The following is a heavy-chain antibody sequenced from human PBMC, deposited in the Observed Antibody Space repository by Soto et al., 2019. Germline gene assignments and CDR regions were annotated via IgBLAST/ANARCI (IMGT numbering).Heavy chain of an antibody. V-gene: IGHV4-34*01. D-gene: IGHD3-10*01. CDR2: INHSGST. CDR3: ARGVGRYYGSGSYLAY. J-gene: IGHJ4*02. CDR1: GGSFSGYY. Sequence: SETLSLTCAVYGGSFSGYYWSWIRQPPGKGLEWIGEINHSGSTNYNPSLKSRVTISVDTSKNQFSLKLSSVTAADTAVYYCARGVGRYYGSGSYLAYWGQGTLVTVSP.